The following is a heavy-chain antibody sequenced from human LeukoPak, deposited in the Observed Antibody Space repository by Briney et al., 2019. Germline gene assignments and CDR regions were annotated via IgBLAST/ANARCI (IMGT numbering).Heavy chain of an antibody. CDR2: IIPIFGTA. J-gene: IGHJ6*03. CDR3: ARGDSSSSSWYYYYYYMDV. D-gene: IGHD6-6*01. CDR1: GGTFSSYA. Sequence: GASVKVSCKASGGTFSSYAISWVRQAPGQGLEWMGGIIPIFGTANYAQKFQGRVTITADKSTSTAYMELSSLRSEDTAVYYCARGDSSSSSWYYYYYYMDVWGKGTTVTVSS. V-gene: IGHV1-69*06.